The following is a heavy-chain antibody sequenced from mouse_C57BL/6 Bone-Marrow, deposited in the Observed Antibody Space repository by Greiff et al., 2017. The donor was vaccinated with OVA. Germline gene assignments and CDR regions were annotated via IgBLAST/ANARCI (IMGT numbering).Heavy chain of an antibody. CDR1: GFSLTSYG. CDR2: IWSGGST. Sequence: VKLQESGPGLVQPSQSLSITCTVSGFSLTSYGVHWVRQSPGKGLEWLGVIWSGGSTDYNAAFISRLSISKDNSKSQVFFKMNSLQADDTAIYYCARLSYWGQGTLVTVSA. V-gene: IGHV2-2*01. CDR3: ARLSY. J-gene: IGHJ3*01.